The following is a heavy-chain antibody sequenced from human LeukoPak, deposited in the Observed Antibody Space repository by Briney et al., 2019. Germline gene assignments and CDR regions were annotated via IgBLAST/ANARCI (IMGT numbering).Heavy chain of an antibody. Sequence: SETLSLTCAVSGGSISSGGYSWSWIRQPPGKGLEWIGYIYHSGSTYYNPSLKSRVTISVDTSKNQFSLKLSSVTAADTAVYYCARDTSFSFYYMDVWGKGTTVTVSS. V-gene: IGHV4-30-2*01. CDR3: ARDTSFSFYYMDV. J-gene: IGHJ6*03. D-gene: IGHD3-16*01. CDR1: GGSISSGGYS. CDR2: IYHSGST.